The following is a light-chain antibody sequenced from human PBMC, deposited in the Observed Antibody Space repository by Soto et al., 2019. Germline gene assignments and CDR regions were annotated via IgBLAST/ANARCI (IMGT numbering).Light chain of an antibody. Sequence: DIQMTQSPSSLSASVGDRVTIACQASQDIVKYLNWYQQKPGKAPELLIYDASNLEPGVPSRFSGSGSWTHFTFTISSLHPEDIATYYCQHYVTLPPTFGQGTKLEIK. CDR1: QDIVKY. CDR2: DAS. J-gene: IGKJ2*01. CDR3: QHYVTLPPT. V-gene: IGKV1-33*01.